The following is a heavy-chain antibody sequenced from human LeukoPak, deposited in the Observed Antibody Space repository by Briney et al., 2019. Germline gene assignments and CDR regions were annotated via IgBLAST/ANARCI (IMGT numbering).Heavy chain of an antibody. CDR1: GFTFSRYG. V-gene: IGHV3-30*03. CDR2: ISYDGSNK. J-gene: IGHJ4*02. CDR3: AREVVVAATYDY. Sequence: GGSLRLSCAASGFTFSRYGIHWVRQAPGKGLEWMAVISYDGSNKYYADSVKGRFTISRDNSKNTLYLQMNSLRAEDTAVYYCAREVVVAATYDYWGQGTLVTVSS. D-gene: IGHD2-15*01.